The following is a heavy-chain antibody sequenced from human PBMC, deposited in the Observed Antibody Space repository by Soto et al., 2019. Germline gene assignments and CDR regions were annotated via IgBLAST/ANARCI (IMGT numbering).Heavy chain of an antibody. CDR1: GYSVTSSW. V-gene: IGHV5-10-1*01. Sequence: GASQTISCERSGYSVTSSWISWERQMPRKGLEWMGRIDPSDSYTNYSPSFQGHVTISADKSISTAYLQWSSLKASDTVMYYCARLQAAAGDNDLTFDYWGQGTLVTVSS. CDR3: ARLQAAAGDNDLTFDY. D-gene: IGHD6-13*01. J-gene: IGHJ4*02. CDR2: IDPSDSYT.